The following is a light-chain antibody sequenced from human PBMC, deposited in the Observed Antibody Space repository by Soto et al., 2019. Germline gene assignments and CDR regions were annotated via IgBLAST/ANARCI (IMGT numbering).Light chain of an antibody. CDR3: QQYRSYSS. V-gene: IGKV1-5*03. CDR2: EAS. Sequence: DIQMTQSPSTLSASVGDRVTITCRAGQSISGLLAWYQKKPGKAPKLLLYEASTLESGVPSRFSGSGSGTEFTLTINSLQPDDVATYYCQQYRSYSSFGQGTRLEI. J-gene: IGKJ2*01. CDR1: QSISGL.